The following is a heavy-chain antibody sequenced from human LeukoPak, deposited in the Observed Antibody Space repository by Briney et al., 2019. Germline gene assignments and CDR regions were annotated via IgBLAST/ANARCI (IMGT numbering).Heavy chain of an antibody. J-gene: IGHJ4*02. Sequence: GGSLRLSCVASGFTFSSDAMHWVRQAPGKGLEWVAVISHDGKEEYHADSVKGRFTISRANSKNTLYLHMNSLRAEDTAVYYCAKDREAVAGRDYFDYWGQGTLVTVSS. D-gene: IGHD6-19*01. CDR3: AKDREAVAGRDYFDY. CDR2: ISHDGKEE. V-gene: IGHV3-30*04. CDR1: GFTFSSDA.